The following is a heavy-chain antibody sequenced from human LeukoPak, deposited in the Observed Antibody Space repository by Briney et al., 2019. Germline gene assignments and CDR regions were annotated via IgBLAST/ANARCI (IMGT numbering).Heavy chain of an antibody. D-gene: IGHD4-17*01. CDR2: MNPNSGNT. CDR1: GYTFTSYD. Sequence: ASVKVSCKASGYTFTSYDINWVRQATGQGLEWMGWMNPNSGNTGYAQKLQGRVTMTTDTSTSTAYMELRSLRSDDTAVYYRARESDYGYYFDYWGQGTLVTVSS. J-gene: IGHJ4*02. CDR3: ARESDYGYYFDY. V-gene: IGHV1-8*01.